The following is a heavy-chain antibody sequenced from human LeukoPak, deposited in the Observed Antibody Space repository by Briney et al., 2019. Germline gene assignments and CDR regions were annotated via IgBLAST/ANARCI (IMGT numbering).Heavy chain of an antibody. CDR3: ARDSQAVGTDFDY. CDR1: GFTFDDYA. J-gene: IGHJ4*02. Sequence: GRSLRLSCAASGFTFDDYAMHWVRQAPGKGLEWVSGISWNSGSIGYADSVKGRFTISRDNAKNSLYLQMHSLRAEDTAVYYCARDSQAVGTDFDYWGQGTLVTVSS. CDR2: ISWNSGSI. V-gene: IGHV3-9*01. D-gene: IGHD6-13*01.